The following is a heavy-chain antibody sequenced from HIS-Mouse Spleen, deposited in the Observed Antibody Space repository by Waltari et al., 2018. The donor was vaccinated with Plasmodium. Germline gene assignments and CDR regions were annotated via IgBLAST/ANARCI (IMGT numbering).Heavy chain of an antibody. V-gene: IGHV3-7*01. CDR3: ASSWYWYFDL. CDR2: IKQDGSEK. CDR1: GYTFRSYW. J-gene: IGHJ2*01. D-gene: IGHD6-13*01. Sequence: EGQLVEPGGGLVQPGGSLGRSGAASGYTFRSYWMSWVRQAPGKGLEWVANIKQDGSEKYYVASVKGRFTISRDNAKNSLYLQMNSLRAEDTAVYYCASSWYWYFDLWGRGTLVTVSS.